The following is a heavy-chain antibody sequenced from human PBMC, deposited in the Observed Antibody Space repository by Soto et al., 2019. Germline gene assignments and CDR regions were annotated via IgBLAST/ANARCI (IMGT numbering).Heavy chain of an antibody. V-gene: IGHV3-9*01. CDR2: IGWNSGFI. Sequence: EVQLVESGGGLAQPGRSLRLSCAASGFTFDDYAMHWVRQARGKGLEWVSGIGWNSGFIGYAESVKGRFTISRDNAKNSLYLQMNSLRAEDTALYYCAKDRLWGGTFYYYGMDVWGQGTTVTVSS. CDR1: GFTFDDYA. D-gene: IGHD3-16*01. J-gene: IGHJ6*02. CDR3: AKDRLWGGTFYYYGMDV.